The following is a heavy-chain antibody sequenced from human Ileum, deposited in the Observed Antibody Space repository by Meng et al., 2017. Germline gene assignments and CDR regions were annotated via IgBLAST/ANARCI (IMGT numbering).Heavy chain of an antibody. Sequence: EVQVVECGGGLARPGGSVRLSCVASGFAFHYFGMSWVRQAPGKGLEWVALINGGGGLTYYADSVKGRFTISRDNSKNTLHLQMNSLRPDDTATYYCVRGVFDSWGQGTLVTVSS. CDR2: INGGGGLT. V-gene: IGHV3-23*04. CDR3: VRGVFDS. CDR1: GFAFHYFG. J-gene: IGHJ5*01.